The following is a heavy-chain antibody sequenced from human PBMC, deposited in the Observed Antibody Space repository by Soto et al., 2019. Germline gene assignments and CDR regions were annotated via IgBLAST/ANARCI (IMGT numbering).Heavy chain of an antibody. J-gene: IGHJ2*01. CDR3: ARQGGSGSYEYWYFDL. D-gene: IGHD1-26*01. Sequence: SETLSLTCTVSGVSISSYYWSWIRQPPGKRLEWIGSIYFTGIADYNPSLQSRVTISTDTSKSQFSLELTSLTAADTAVYYCARQGGSGSYEYWYFDLWGRGALVTSPQ. V-gene: IGHV4-59*08. CDR2: IYFTGIA. CDR1: GVSISSYY.